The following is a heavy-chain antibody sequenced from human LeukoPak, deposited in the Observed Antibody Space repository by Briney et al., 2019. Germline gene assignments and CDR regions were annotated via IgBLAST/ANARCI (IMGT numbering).Heavy chain of an antibody. D-gene: IGHD6-13*01. Sequence: SVKVSCKASGGTLSSYAISWVRQAPGQGLEWMGRIIPILGIANYAQKFQGRVTITADKSTSTAYMELSSLRSEDTAVYYCARGGAAAGRHYYYGMDVWGQGTTVTVSS. V-gene: IGHV1-69*04. CDR3: ARGGAAAGRHYYYGMDV. CDR1: GGTLSSYA. CDR2: IIPILGIA. J-gene: IGHJ6*02.